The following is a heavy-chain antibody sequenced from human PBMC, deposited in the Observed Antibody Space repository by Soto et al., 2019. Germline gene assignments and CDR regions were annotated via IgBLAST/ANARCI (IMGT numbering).Heavy chain of an antibody. CDR2: INSDESMT. V-gene: IGHV3-74*01. D-gene: IGHD3-22*01. CDR3: VRDVYDGQYYYGMDV. J-gene: IGHJ6*02. CDR1: GYTFSRYW. Sequence: GGSLRLSCAASGYTFSRYWMHWVRQAPGKGLAWVSRINSDESMTAYADSVKGRFTISRDNAKNTLYLQMNSLRAEDAAVYYCVRDVYDGQYYYGMDVWGHGTTVTVSS.